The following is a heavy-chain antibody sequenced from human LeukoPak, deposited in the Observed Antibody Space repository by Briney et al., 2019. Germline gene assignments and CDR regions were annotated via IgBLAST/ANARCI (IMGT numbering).Heavy chain of an antibody. D-gene: IGHD2-15*01. CDR2: VYSSGSS. J-gene: IGHJ5*02. CDR3: ARDGEDILSNWFDP. Sequence: SEALSLTCTVSGGPLSGYYWSWIRQSAGKGPEWIGRVYSSGSSNYNPSLRGRVTISRDMAKNEVSLNLMSVTAADTAVYYCARDGEDILSNWFDPWGQGILVTVSS. CDR1: GGPLSGYY. V-gene: IGHV4-4*07.